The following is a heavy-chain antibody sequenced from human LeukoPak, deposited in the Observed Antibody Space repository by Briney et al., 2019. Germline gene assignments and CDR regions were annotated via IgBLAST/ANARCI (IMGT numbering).Heavy chain of an antibody. V-gene: IGHV5-51*01. Sequence: GESLKISCKGSGYSFTSYWIGWVRQMPGKGLEWMGIIYPGDSDTRYSPSFQGQVTISADKSIRTAYLQWSSLKASDTTIYYCARAAVEPTIYYFDYWGQGTLVTVSS. CDR3: ARAAVEPTIYYFDY. CDR2: IYPGDSDT. D-gene: IGHD5-24*01. J-gene: IGHJ4*02. CDR1: GYSFTSYW.